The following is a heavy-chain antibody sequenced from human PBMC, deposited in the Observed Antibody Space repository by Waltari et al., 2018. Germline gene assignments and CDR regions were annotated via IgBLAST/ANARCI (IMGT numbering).Heavy chain of an antibody. J-gene: IGHJ4*02. CDR2: IYYTGST. Sequence: QVQLQESGPGLVQPSETLSLTCTLSGGSINNYHWSWFRQPPGKGLEWIAYIYYTGSTNYNPSLRGRVTMSLDTSKNQFSLNLSAVTAADTAFYCCARGEMANWVYFDYWGQGTLVTVSS. V-gene: IGHV4-59*08. D-gene: IGHD1-1*01. CDR3: ARGEMANWVYFDY. CDR1: GGSINNYH.